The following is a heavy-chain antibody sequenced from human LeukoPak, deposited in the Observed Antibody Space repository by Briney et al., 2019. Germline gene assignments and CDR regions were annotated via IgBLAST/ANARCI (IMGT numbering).Heavy chain of an antibody. V-gene: IGHV3-30-3*01. D-gene: IGHD6-19*01. Sequence: GGSLRLSCAASGFTFSSYAMHRVRQAPGKGLEWVAVISYDGSNKYYADSVKGRFTISRDNSKNTLYLQMNSLRAEDTAVYYCARGGIAVAGRIDYWGQGTLVTVSS. CDR3: ARGGIAVAGRIDY. CDR1: GFTFSSYA. CDR2: ISYDGSNK. J-gene: IGHJ4*02.